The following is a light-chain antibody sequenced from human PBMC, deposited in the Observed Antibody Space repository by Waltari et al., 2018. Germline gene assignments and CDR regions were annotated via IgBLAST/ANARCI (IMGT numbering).Light chain of an antibody. V-gene: IGLV2-11*01. CDR1: SSDVGGYDY. CDR3: CSFAGNYTLL. J-gene: IGLJ2*01. Sequence: QSALTQPRSVSGSPGQSVTLSCTGTSSDVGGYDYVSWYQQHPGKAPKLIISDVDKRPSGVSDRFSGSKSGNTASLTISGLQVDDEASYYCCSFAGNYTLLFGGGTNPTVL. CDR2: DVD.